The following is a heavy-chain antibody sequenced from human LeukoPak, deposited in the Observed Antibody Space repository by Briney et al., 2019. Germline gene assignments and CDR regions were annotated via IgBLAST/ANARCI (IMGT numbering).Heavy chain of an antibody. CDR3: ASFLRYFDWPDAFDI. J-gene: IGHJ3*02. D-gene: IGHD3-9*01. CDR2: IYYTGTT. CDR1: GGSINSSSFN. V-gene: IGHV4-39*07. Sequence: PSETLSPTCTVSGGSINSSSFNWGWVRQPPGKRLEWIGRIYYTGTTYYNPSLKSRVTISVGTSKTQFSLNLNSVTAADTAVYYCASFLRYFDWPDAFDIWGQGTMVTVSS.